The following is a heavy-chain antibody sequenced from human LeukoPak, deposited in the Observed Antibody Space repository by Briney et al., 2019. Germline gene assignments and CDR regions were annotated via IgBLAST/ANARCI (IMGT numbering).Heavy chain of an antibody. V-gene: IGHV3-48*03. CDR1: GFTFSSYE. Sequence: GGSLRLSCAASGFTFSSYEMNWVRQAPGKGLEWVSYISSSGSTIYYADSVKGRFTISRDNAKNSLYLQMNSLRAEDTAVYYCAREKREQGLWFGELFNYYGMDVWGQGTTVTVSS. J-gene: IGHJ6*02. CDR3: AREKREQGLWFGELFNYYGMDV. D-gene: IGHD3-10*01. CDR2: ISSSGSTI.